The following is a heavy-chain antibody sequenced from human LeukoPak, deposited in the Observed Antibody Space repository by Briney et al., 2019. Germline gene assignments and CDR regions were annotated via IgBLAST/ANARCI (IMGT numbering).Heavy chain of an antibody. J-gene: IGHJ4*02. CDR3: ARGRHVVEWLLDY. D-gene: IGHD3-3*01. Sequence: GASVKVSCKASGYTFTSYYMHWVRQAPGQGLEWRGIVHPSGGSASYAPKFPGRVTMTRDTSTSTVYMELSSLRAEDTAVYYCARGRHVVEWLLDYWGQGTLVTVSS. V-gene: IGHV1-46*01. CDR2: VHPSGGSA. CDR1: GYTFTSYY.